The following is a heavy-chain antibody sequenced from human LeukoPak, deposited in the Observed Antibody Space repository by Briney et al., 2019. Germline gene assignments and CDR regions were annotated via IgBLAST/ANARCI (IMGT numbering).Heavy chain of an antibody. V-gene: IGHV3-23*01. CDR3: AKDLVTALDY. D-gene: IGHD2-21*02. Sequence: GGSLRLSCAASGFTFSSSAMSWVRQAPGKGLEWVSAISNNGGYTYYADSVKGRFTISRDNSKNTLYLQMNSLRAEDTAVYYCAKDLVTALDYWGQGTLVTVSS. J-gene: IGHJ4*02. CDR1: GFTFSSSA. CDR2: ISNNGGYT.